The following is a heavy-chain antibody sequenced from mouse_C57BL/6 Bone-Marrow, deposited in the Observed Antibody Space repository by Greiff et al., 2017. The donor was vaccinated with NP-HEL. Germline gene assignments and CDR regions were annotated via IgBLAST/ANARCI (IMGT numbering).Heavy chain of an antibody. CDR1: EYEFPSHD. CDR3: ARQGTGFYAMDY. CDR2: INSDGGST. J-gene: IGHJ4*01. V-gene: IGHV5-2*01. D-gene: IGHD4-1*01. Sequence: EVHLVESGGGLVQPGESLKLSCESNEYEFPSHDMSWVRKTPEKRLELVAAINSDGGSTYYPDTIERRFIISRDNTKKTLYLQMSSLRSEDTAVYYCARQGTGFYAMDYWGQGTSVTVSS.